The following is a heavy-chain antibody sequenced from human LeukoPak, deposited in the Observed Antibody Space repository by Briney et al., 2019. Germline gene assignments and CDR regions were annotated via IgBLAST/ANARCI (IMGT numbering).Heavy chain of an antibody. V-gene: IGHV1-2*02. CDR1: GYSFTSYY. Sequence: GASVKVSCKASGYSFTSYYMHWVRQAPGQGLEWMGWINPNSGGTNYAQTFQGRLTMTSDTSITTAYMELSSLRSDDTAVYYCANSGAYWGQGTLVTVSS. CDR3: ANSGAY. CDR2: INPNSGGT. J-gene: IGHJ4*02. D-gene: IGHD2-21*01.